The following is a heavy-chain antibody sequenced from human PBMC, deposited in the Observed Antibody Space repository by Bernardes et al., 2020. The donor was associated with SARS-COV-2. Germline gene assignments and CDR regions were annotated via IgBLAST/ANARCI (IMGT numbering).Heavy chain of an antibody. V-gene: IGHV3-23*01. CDR3: AKDPPLYCTNGVCYPGPFDY. J-gene: IGHJ4*02. CDR1: GFTFSTYA. CDR2: VSCSGGST. D-gene: IGHD2-8*01. Sequence: GGSLRLSCAASGFTFSTYAMSWVRQTPGKGLKWVSTVSCSGGSTYYADSVKGRFTISRDNSKNTLYLQMNSLRAEDTAVYYCAKDPPLYCTNGVCYPGPFDYWGQGTLVTVSS.